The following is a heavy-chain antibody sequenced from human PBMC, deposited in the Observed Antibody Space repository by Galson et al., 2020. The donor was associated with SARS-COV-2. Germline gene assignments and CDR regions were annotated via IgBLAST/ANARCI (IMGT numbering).Heavy chain of an antibody. CDR2: IYHSGST. J-gene: IGHJ5*02. Sequence: SETLSLTCAVSGGSISSSNWWSWVRQPPGKGLEWIGEIYHSGSTNYNPSLKSRVTISVDKSKNQFSLKLSSVTAADTAVYYCARGLKITMVRGPKEGGVGPKVLDPWGQGTLVTVSS. CDR3: ARGLKITMVRGPKEGGVGPKVLDP. CDR1: GGSISSSNW. D-gene: IGHD3-10*01. V-gene: IGHV4-4*02.